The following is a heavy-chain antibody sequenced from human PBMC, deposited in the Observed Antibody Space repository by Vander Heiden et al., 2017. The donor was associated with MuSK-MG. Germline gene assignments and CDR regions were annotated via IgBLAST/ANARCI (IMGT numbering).Heavy chain of an antibody. J-gene: IGHJ4*02. CDR1: GGPISGPY. CDR3: ARVAPGGGFQFDY. CDR2: IYYSGST. Sequence: QVQLQESGPGLVKPSATLSLTCPVPGGPISGPYWSWIRQPPGKGLEWIGYIYYSGSTNYNPSLKSRVTISVDASNNQFSLKLSSVTAADTAVYFCARVAPGGGFQFDYWGQGILVTVSS. D-gene: IGHD3-16*01. V-gene: IGHV4-59*11.